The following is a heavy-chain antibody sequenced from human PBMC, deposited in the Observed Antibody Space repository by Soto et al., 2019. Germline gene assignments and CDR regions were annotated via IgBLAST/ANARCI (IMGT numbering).Heavy chain of an antibody. D-gene: IGHD1-26*01. V-gene: IGHV1-69*13. Sequence: SVKVSCKASGGTFSSYAISWVRQAPGQGLEWMGGIIPIFGTANYAQNFQGRVTITADESTSTAYMELSSLRSEDTAVYYCASVDLGDSVGANYYYYGMDVWGQGTTVTVSS. J-gene: IGHJ6*02. CDR1: GGTFSSYA. CDR3: ASVDLGDSVGANYYYYGMDV. CDR2: IIPIFGTA.